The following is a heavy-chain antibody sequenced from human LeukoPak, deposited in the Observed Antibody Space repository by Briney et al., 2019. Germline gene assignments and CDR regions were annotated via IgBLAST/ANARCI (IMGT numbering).Heavy chain of an antibody. J-gene: IGHJ5*02. V-gene: IGHV1-24*01. Sequence: ASVKVSCKVSGYTLTELSMHWVRQAPGKGLEWMGGFDPEDGETIYAQKFQGRATMTEDTSTDTAYMELSSLRSEDTAVYYCATFITGTTRQDNWFDPWGQGTLVTVSS. CDR3: ATFITGTTRQDNWFDP. CDR2: FDPEDGET. D-gene: IGHD1-7*01. CDR1: GYTLTELS.